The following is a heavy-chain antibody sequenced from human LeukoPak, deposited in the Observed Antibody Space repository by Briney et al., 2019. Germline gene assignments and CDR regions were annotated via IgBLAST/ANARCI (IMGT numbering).Heavy chain of an antibody. V-gene: IGHV1-2*02. J-gene: IGHJ4*02. CDR1: GYTFTGYY. CDR2: INPNSGGT. D-gene: IGHD2/OR15-2a*01. Sequence: ASVTVSCKASGYTFTGYYMHWVRQAPGQGLEWMGWINPNSGGTNYAQKFQGRVTMTRDTSISTAYMELSSLRSEDTAVYYCARDSRKVRAPDYWGQGTLVTVSS. CDR3: ARDSRKVRAPDY.